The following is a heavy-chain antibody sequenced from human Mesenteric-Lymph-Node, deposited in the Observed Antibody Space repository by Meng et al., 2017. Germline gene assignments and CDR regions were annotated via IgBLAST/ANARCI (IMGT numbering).Heavy chain of an antibody. J-gene: IGHJ4*02. CDR3: ARDNSGSYWGD. CDR1: GGSISSYY. CDR2: IYYSGST. Sequence: SETLSLTCTVSGGSISSYYWSWIRQPPGKGLEWIGYIYYSGSTNCNPSLKSRVTISVDTSKNQFSLKLSSVTAADTAVYYCARDNSGSYWGDWGQGTLVTVSS. D-gene: IGHD1-26*01. V-gene: IGHV4-59*01.